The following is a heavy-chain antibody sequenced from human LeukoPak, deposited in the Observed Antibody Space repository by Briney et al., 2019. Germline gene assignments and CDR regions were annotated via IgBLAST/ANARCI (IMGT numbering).Heavy chain of an antibody. D-gene: IGHD2-15*01. V-gene: IGHV6-1*01. J-gene: IGHJ4*02. CDR3: ARQSLGYVDY. CDR2: TYYRSKWSN. Sequence: SQTLSLTCAISGDSFSNKDAAWNWLRQSPSRGLEWLGRTYYRSKWSNDYAVSVKSRIIINPDTSKNQFSLQLRSVTPDDTAVYYCARQSLGYVDYWGQGSRVTVSS. CDR1: GDSFSNKDAA.